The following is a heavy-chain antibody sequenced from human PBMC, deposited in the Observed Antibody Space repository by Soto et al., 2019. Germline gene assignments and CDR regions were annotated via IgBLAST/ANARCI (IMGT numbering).Heavy chain of an antibody. CDR1: GFTFSNAW. CDR3: TTGSTSTKNY. Sequence: PGWSLRLSCAASGFTFSNAWLSWVRQAPGKGLEWVGRIKSKTDGGTTDYTAPVKGRFTISRDDSKNTLYLQMNSMKIEDTAVYYCTTGSTSTKNYWGQGTLVTVLL. CDR2: IKSKTDGGTT. V-gene: IGHV3-15*01. D-gene: IGHD6-6*01. J-gene: IGHJ4*02.